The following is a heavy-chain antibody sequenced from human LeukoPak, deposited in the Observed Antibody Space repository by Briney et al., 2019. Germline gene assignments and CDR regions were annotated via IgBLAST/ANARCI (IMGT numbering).Heavy chain of an antibody. Sequence: ASVKVSCKASGYTFTSYYMHWVRQAPGQGLEWMGIINPSGGSTSYAQKFQGRVTMTRDMSTSTVYMELSSLRSEDTAVYYCARGDPDIVVVVAASSLDYWGQGTLVTVSS. D-gene: IGHD2-15*01. CDR3: ARGDPDIVVVVAASSLDY. CDR1: GYTFTSYY. J-gene: IGHJ4*02. CDR2: INPSGGST. V-gene: IGHV1-46*01.